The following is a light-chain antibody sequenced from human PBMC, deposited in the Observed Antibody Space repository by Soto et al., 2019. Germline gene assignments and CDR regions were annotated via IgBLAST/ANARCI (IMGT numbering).Light chain of an antibody. CDR3: QQYNNWHLT. CDR1: QSIKNN. CDR2: GAS. V-gene: IGKV3-15*01. J-gene: IGKJ4*01. Sequence: EIVMTQSPATLSVSPGERATLSCRASQSIKNNLAWYQQKPGQGPRLLIYGASSRATGIPARFSGSGSGTGFTLTISSLQSEDFAIYYCQQYNNWHLTFGGGTKVEIK.